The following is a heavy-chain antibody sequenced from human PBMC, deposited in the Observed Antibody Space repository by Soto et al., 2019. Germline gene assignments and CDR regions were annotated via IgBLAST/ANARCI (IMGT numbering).Heavy chain of an antibody. J-gene: IGHJ3*01. CDR3: ARDYRGYTYGYAFDV. V-gene: IGHV4-61*01. Sequence: QVQLHESGPGLVKPSETLSLTCTVSGGSVSSGSHYWSWIRQPPGKGLEWIGHIYYSGTTNYNPSLNSQVTISVDTSKNQFSLKLNSVTSADTAVYYCARDYRGYTYGYAFDVWGQGTMVTVSS. D-gene: IGHD5-18*01. CDR1: GGSVSSGSHY. CDR2: IYYSGTT.